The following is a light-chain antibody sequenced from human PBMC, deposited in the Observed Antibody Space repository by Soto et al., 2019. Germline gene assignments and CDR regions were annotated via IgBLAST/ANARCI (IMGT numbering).Light chain of an antibody. V-gene: IGKV1-5*03. CDR2: KAS. CDR3: HQYATSSWT. J-gene: IGKJ1*01. Sequence: DIQLTQSPSTLSASVGDRVTITCRASQCVSNWVAWYQQKPGTAPKPLIYKASSLESGVPSRFSGSGFGTEFTLTIRGLQPADFATYYCHQYATSSWTFGQGTKVEIK. CDR1: QCVSNW.